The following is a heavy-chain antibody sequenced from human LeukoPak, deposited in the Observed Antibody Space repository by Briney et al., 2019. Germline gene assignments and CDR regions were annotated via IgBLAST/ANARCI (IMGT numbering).Heavy chain of an antibody. Sequence: GGSLRLSCAASGFTFSSYSMNWVRQAPGKGLEWVSYISSSSSTIYYADSVKGRSTISRDNAKNSLYLRMHSLRADDTAVYYCARGAIFGVVITYWGQGTLVTVSS. J-gene: IGHJ4*02. CDR2: ISSSSSTI. V-gene: IGHV3-48*01. D-gene: IGHD3-3*01. CDR3: ARGAIFGVVITY. CDR1: GFTFSSYS.